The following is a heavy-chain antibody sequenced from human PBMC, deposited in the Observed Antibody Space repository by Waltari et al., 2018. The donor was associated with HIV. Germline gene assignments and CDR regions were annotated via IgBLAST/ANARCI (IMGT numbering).Heavy chain of an antibody. V-gene: IGHV3-23*01. J-gene: IGHJ4*02. CDR2: ISGTGGTG. CDR3: AKVYYYDSSTYFLKVPHYDY. D-gene: IGHD3-22*01. Sequence: VQPGGSLRLSCAASGFSFSSYALSWVRQAPGKGLEWVSAISGTGGTGYYADSVRGRFTISRDNAKNTLFLQMDSLRADYTAVYYCAKVYYYDSSTYFLKVPHYDYWGQGTLVTVSS. CDR1: GFSFSSYA.